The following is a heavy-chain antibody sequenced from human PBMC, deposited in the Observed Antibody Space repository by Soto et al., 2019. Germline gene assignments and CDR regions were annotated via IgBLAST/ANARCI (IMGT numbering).Heavy chain of an antibody. CDR3: ARERWDSSGRYGMEF. Sequence: SETLSLTCAVYVGSFSGYDWSWIRQRPGKGLEWIGEINRSGSNNYNPSLKSRVTISVDTSKNQFSLKLSSVTAAYTAVYYCARERWDSSGRYGMEFWGPGTTVTVSS. CDR1: VGSFSGYD. D-gene: IGHD6-19*01. V-gene: IGHV4-34*01. J-gene: IGHJ6*01. CDR2: INRSGSN.